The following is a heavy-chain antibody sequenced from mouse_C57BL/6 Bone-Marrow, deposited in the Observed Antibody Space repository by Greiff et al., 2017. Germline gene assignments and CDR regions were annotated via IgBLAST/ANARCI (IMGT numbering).Heavy chain of an antibody. CDR3: ARGGDYRGYFDY. CDR1: GYSFTDYN. J-gene: IGHJ2*01. Sequence: EVQGVESGPELVKPGASVKISCKASGYSFTDYNMNWVKQSNGKSLEWIGVINPNYGTTSYNQKFKGKATLTVDQSSSTAYMQLNSLTSEDSAVYYCARGGDYRGYFDYWGQGTTLTVSS. D-gene: IGHD1-1*02. CDR2: INPNYGTT. V-gene: IGHV1-39*01.